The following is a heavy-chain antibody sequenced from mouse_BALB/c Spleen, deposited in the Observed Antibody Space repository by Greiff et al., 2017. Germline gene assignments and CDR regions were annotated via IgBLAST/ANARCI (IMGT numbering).Heavy chain of an antibody. Sequence: VQLQESGAELMKPGASVKISCKASGYTFSSYWIAWVKQRPGHGLEWIGEILPGSGSTNYNEKFKGKATFTADTSSNTAYMQLSSLTSEDSAVYDCAYYGYHYYAMDYWGQGTSVTVSA. CDR1: GYTFSSYW. V-gene: IGHV1-9*01. CDR2: ILPGSGST. D-gene: IGHD1-2*01. J-gene: IGHJ4*01. CDR3: AYYGYHYYAMDY.